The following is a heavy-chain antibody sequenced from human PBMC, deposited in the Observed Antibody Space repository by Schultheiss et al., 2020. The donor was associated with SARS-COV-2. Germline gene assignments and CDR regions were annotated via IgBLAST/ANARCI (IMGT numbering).Heavy chain of an antibody. V-gene: IGHV3-53*04. Sequence: GESLKISCAASGFTVSSNYMSWVRQAPGKGLEWVSVIYSGGSTYYADSVKGRFTISRHNSKNTLYLQMNSLRAEDTAVYYCASWIAVANAFDIWGQGTMVTVSS. CDR2: IYSGGST. CDR1: GFTVSSNY. D-gene: IGHD6-19*01. CDR3: ASWIAVANAFDI. J-gene: IGHJ3*02.